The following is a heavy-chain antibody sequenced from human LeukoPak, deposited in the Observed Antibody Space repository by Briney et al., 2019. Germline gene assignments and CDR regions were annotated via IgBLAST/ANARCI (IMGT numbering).Heavy chain of an antibody. V-gene: IGHV3-74*01. Sequence: GGSLRLSCAASGFTFSSYWMHWVRQAPGKGLVWVSRIKSDGSITNYADSVKGRFTISRDNAKNTLYLQMNSLRAKDTAVYYCARDRRWLNAFDIWGQGTMVTVSS. CDR1: GFTFSSYW. D-gene: IGHD5-24*01. CDR3: ARDRRWLNAFDI. J-gene: IGHJ3*02. CDR2: IKSDGSIT.